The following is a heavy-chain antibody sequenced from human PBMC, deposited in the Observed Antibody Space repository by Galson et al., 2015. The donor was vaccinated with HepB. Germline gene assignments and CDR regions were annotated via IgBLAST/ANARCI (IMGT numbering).Heavy chain of an antibody. J-gene: IGHJ6*02. CDR3: AKRAQYSSTWGRTRFSSYFDMDV. Sequence: SLRLSCAASGFTFTTYAMGWVRQAPGKGLEWVSSISGSAATTYHADPVKGRFTISRDNSKNTLYLQMNSLRAEDTAVYYCAKRAQYSSTWGRTRFSSYFDMDVWGQGTTVTVPS. CDR2: ISGSAATT. CDR1: GFTFTTYA. V-gene: IGHV3-23*01. D-gene: IGHD6-13*01.